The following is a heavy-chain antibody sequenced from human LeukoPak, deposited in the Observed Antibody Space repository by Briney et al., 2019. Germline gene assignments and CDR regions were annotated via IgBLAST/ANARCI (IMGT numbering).Heavy chain of an antibody. V-gene: IGHV1-18*01. CDR1: GYTFTSYG. Sequence: EASVKVSCKASGYTFTSYGISWVRQAPGQGLEWMGWISAYNGNTNYAQKLQGRVTMTTDTSTSTAYMELRSLRSDDTAVYYCATYYYYDSSGSYYYGMDVWGQGTTVTVSS. CDR2: ISAYNGNT. D-gene: IGHD3-22*01. J-gene: IGHJ6*02. CDR3: ATYYYYDSSGSYYYGMDV.